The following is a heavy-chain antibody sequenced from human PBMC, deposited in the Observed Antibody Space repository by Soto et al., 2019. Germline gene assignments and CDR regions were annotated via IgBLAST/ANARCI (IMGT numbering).Heavy chain of an antibody. D-gene: IGHD3-3*01. CDR1: GGAISSSSYY. V-gene: IGHV4-39*07. J-gene: IGHJ6*02. CDR3: ARDKTYYDFWSGQSIDSYYYGMDV. Sequence: PSETLSLTCTVSGGAISSSSYYWGCVRQPPGKGLEWIGSIYYSGSTNYNPSLKSRVTMSVDTSKNQFSLKLSSVTAADTAVYYCARDKTYYDFWSGQSIDSYYYGMDVWGQGTTVTVSS. CDR2: IYYSGST.